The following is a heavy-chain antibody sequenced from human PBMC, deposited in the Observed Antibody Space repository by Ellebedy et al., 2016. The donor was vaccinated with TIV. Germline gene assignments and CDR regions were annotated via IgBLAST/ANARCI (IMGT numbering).Heavy chain of an antibody. D-gene: IGHD3-22*01. Sequence: SETLSLTXTVSGGSISSSSYYWGWIRQPPGKGLEWIGSIYYSGSTYYNPSLKSRVTISVDTSKNQFSLKLSSVTAADTAVYYCARLVRGYYDSSGYSDYWGQGTLVTVSS. CDR3: ARLVRGYYDSSGYSDY. CDR2: IYYSGST. V-gene: IGHV4-39*01. CDR1: GGSISSSSYY. J-gene: IGHJ4*02.